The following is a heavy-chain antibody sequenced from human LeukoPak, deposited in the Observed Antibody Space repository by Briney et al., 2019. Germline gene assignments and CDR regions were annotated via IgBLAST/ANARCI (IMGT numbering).Heavy chain of an antibody. J-gene: IGHJ3*02. Sequence: SETLSLTCTVSGGSISSGGYYWSWLRQHPGKGLEGIGYIYYSGSTYYNPSLKSRVTISVDTSKNQFSLKLSSVTAADTAVYYCARGGRGYSYGQGAFDIWGQGTMVTVSS. V-gene: IGHV4-31*03. D-gene: IGHD5-18*01. CDR2: IYYSGST. CDR1: GGSISSGGYY. CDR3: ARGGRGYSYGQGAFDI.